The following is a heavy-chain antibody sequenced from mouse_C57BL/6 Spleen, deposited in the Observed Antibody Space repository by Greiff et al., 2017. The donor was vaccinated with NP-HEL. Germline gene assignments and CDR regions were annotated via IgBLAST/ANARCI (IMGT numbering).Heavy chain of an antibody. CDR3: ARGLGRDYAMDY. Sequence: LQQSGASVKISCKASGYAFSSYWMNWVKQRPGKGLEWLGQIYPGDGDTNYNGKFKGKATLTADKSSSTAYMQLSSLTSEDSAVYFCARGLGRDYAMDYWGQGTSVTVSS. CDR1: GYAFSSYW. J-gene: IGHJ4*01. D-gene: IGHD4-1*01. CDR2: IYPGDGDT. V-gene: IGHV1-80*01.